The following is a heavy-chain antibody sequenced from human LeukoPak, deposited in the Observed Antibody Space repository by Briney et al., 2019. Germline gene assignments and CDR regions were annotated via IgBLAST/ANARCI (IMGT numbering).Heavy chain of an antibody. J-gene: IGHJ4*02. V-gene: IGHV3-23*01. D-gene: IGHD4-23*01. Sequence: PGGSLRLSCAASGFTFSNYAMTWVRQAPGKGLEWVSGISGSGGSTFYADSVKGRFTISRDNAKNSLYLQMNSLRAEDTAVYYCARERLVVTPGSWGQGTLVTVSS. CDR3: ARERLVVTPGS. CDR1: GFTFSNYA. CDR2: ISGSGGST.